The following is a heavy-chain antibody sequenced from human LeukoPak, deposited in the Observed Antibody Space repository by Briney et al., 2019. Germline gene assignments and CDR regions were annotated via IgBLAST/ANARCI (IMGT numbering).Heavy chain of an antibody. J-gene: IGHJ3*02. CDR1: GFTVSSNY. CDR2: IYSGGST. V-gene: IGHV3-53*01. Sequence: GGSLSLFCAASGFTVSSNYMSWVRQAPGKGLEWVSIIYSGGSTFYADSVKGRFTISRDNSKNTLYLQMNSLRAEDTAVYYCARGGSYLSAFDIWGQGTMVTVSS. D-gene: IGHD1-26*01. CDR3: ARGGSYLSAFDI.